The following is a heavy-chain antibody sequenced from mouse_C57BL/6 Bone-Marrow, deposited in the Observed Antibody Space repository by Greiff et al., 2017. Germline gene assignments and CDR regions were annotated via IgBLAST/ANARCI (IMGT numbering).Heavy chain of an antibody. D-gene: IGHD3-2*02. J-gene: IGHJ3*01. Sequence: QVQLQQPGAELVKPGASVKMSCKASGYTFTSYWITWVKQRPGQGLEWIGDIYPGSGSTNYNEKFKSKATLTVDTSSSTAYMQLSSLTSEDSAVYSGASPLDSSGDPWVAYWGQGTLVTVSA. V-gene: IGHV1-55*01. CDR1: GYTFTSYW. CDR3: ASPLDSSGDPWVAY. CDR2: IYPGSGST.